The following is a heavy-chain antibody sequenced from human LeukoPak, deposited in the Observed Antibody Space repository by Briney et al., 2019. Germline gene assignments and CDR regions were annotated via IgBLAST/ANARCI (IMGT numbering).Heavy chain of an antibody. CDR2: IYYSGST. D-gene: IGHD2-15*01. Sequence: SETLSLTCTVSGCSISSSSYYWGWIRQPPGKGLEWIGSIYYSGSTYYNPSLKSRVTISVDTSKNQFSLQLNSVTAADTAVYYCAKSRGGSWNFDYWGQGTLVTVSS. J-gene: IGHJ4*02. CDR1: GCSISSSSYY. V-gene: IGHV4-39*01. CDR3: AKSRGGSWNFDY.